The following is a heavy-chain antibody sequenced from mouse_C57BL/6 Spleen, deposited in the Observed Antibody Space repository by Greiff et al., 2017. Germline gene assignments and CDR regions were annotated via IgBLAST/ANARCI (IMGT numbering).Heavy chain of an antibody. CDR3: ARDFYYGNYGAMDY. Sequence: QVQLQQPGAELVKPGASVKLSCKASGYTFTSYWMHWVKQRPGQGLEWIGMIHPNSGSTNYNEKFKSKATLTVDKSSSTAYIQLSSLTSEDSAVYYCARDFYYGNYGAMDYWGQGTSVTVSS. D-gene: IGHD2-1*01. V-gene: IGHV1-64*01. CDR2: IHPNSGST. J-gene: IGHJ4*01. CDR1: GYTFTSYW.